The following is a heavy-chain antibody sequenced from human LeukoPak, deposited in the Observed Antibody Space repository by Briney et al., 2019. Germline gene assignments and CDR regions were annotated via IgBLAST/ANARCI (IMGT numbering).Heavy chain of an antibody. CDR2: ISSSSSTV. CDR3: ASAPSPDHIVPLFG. D-gene: IGHD3-16*01. V-gene: IGHV3-48*01. CDR1: GFTFSSYS. J-gene: IGHJ4*02. Sequence: GGSLRLSCAASGFTFSSYSMNWVRQAPGKGLEWVSYISSSSSTVYYADSVKGRFTISRDNAKNSLYLQMNSLRAEDTAVYYCASAPSPDHIVPLFGWGQGTLVAVSS.